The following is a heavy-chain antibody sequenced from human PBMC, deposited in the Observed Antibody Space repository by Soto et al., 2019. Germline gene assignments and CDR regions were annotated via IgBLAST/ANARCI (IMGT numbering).Heavy chain of an antibody. J-gene: IGHJ6*02. CDR3: ARDVAVPGKRYFYGMDV. D-gene: IGHD6-19*01. CDR1: GFTLSSYA. V-gene: IGHV3-48*02. CDR2: ISSSGSVI. Sequence: EVQLVESGGGLVQPGESLRVSCAASGFTLSSYAMTWVRQAPGKGLEWLSYISSSGSVINYADSVKGRFTVSRDYAKNSLSLQMNSLSDEDTAVYYCARDVAVPGKRYFYGMDVWGQGTTVTVSS.